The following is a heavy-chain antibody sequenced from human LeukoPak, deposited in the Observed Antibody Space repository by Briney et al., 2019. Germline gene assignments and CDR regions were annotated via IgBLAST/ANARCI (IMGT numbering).Heavy chain of an antibody. CDR2: IYYSGST. D-gene: IGHD5-12*01. Sequence: SETLSLTCTVSGGSISSYYWSWIRQPPGKGLEWIGYIYYSGSTNYNPSLKSRVTISVDTSKNQFSLKLSSVTAAGTAVYYCARDSGRGHWFDPWGQGTLVTVSS. CDR3: ARDSGRGHWFDP. V-gene: IGHV4-59*01. CDR1: GGSISSYY. J-gene: IGHJ5*02.